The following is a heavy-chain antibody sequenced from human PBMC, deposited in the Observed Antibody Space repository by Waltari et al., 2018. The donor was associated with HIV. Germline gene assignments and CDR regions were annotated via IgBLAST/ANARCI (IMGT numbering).Heavy chain of an antibody. CDR3: ARWRGHFDV. Sequence: QVELQQWGGGLVLKPSETLSLACALSGGSLTGNYWCWIRQGPGKGPEWIGEINHSGTVNYKPSLRRRITISFDLPSNQLSLRLTAVTAADSAAYYCARWRGHFDVWGRGTLVTVS. D-gene: IGHD3-3*01. J-gene: IGHJ2*01. CDR2: INHSGTV. V-gene: IGHV4-34*01. CDR1: GGSLTGNY.